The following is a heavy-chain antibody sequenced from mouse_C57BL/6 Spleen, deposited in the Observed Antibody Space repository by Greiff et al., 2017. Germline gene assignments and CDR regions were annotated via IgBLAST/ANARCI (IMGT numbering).Heavy chain of an antibody. D-gene: IGHD1-1*01. J-gene: IGHJ2*01. V-gene: IGHV1-82*01. CDR3: ARGGDYGSSFYC. CDR1: GFAFSSSW. CDR2: IYPGDGDT. Sequence: VQLQQSGPELVKPGASVKISCKASGFAFSSSWMNWVKQRPGKGLEWIGRIYPGDGDTNYNGKFKGKATLTADKASSTAYMQRSSLTSEDSAVYFCARGGDYGSSFYCWGKGTTLTVAT.